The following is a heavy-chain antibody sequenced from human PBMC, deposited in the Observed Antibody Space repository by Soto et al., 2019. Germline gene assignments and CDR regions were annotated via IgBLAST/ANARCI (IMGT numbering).Heavy chain of an antibody. CDR3: AHVMITYGGVSCEDAFDI. CDR2: IYWDDDK. Sequence: QITLKESGPTLVEPTQTLTLTCTFSGFSLSTRTVGVGWIRQPPGKALEWLALIYWDDDKRYSPALKSGLTVPQDTSKNQVVLTMNNMDPADTGTYFCAHVMITYGGVSCEDAFDIWGQGTMVAVSS. V-gene: IGHV2-5*02. J-gene: IGHJ3*02. CDR1: GFSLSTRTVG. D-gene: IGHD3-16*01.